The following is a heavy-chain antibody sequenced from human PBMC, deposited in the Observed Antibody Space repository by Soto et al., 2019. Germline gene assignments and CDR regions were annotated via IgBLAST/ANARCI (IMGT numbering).Heavy chain of an antibody. CDR3: ARASRSLKQNGMDA. CDR1: GGSLGSYY. V-gene: IGHV4-59*01. Sequence: SETLSLTCTVSGGSLGSYYWSWIRQPPGKGLEWIGYVFYTGRANYNASLKSRVSISLDTSNYQFSLKLSSVTAADTAVYYCARASRSLKQNGMDAWGPGTTVTVSS. CDR2: VFYTGRA. J-gene: IGHJ6*02. D-gene: IGHD3-9*01.